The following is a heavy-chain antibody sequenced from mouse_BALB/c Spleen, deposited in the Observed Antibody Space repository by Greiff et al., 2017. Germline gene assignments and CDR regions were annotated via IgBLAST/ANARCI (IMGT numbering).Heavy chain of an antibody. J-gene: IGHJ2*01. Sequence: QVQLQQPGAELVKPGASVKLSCTASGYTFTSYWMHWVKQTPGQGLEWIGEIDPSDSYTNYNQKFKGKGTLTVDKSSSTAYMQLSSLTSEDSAVYYCARGAVRLPDLDYWGQGTTVTVSS. CDR3: ARGAVRLPDLDY. CDR2: IDPSDSYT. CDR1: GYTFTSYW. V-gene: IGHV1-69*02. D-gene: IGHD2-14*01.